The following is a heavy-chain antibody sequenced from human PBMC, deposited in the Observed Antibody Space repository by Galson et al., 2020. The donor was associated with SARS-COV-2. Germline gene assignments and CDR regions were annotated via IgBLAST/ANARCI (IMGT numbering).Heavy chain of an antibody. J-gene: IGHJ6*02. CDR3: ATARYGSGSSPGGYYYYGMDV. CDR1: GYTLTELS. Sequence: ASVKVSCTVSGYTLTELSMHWVRQAPGKGLEWMGGFDPEDGETIYAQKFQGRVTMTEDTSTDTAYMELSSLRSEDTAVYYCATARYGSGSSPGGYYYYGMDVWGQGTTVTVSS. V-gene: IGHV1-24*01. D-gene: IGHD3-10*01. CDR2: FDPEDGET.